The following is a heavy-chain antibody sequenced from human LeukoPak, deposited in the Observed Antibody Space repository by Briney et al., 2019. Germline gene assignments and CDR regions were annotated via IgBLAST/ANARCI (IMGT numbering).Heavy chain of an antibody. Sequence: GGSLRLSCAASGFTFSSYSMNWVRQAPGKGLEWVSYISSSSSTIYYADSVKGRFTISRDNAKNSLYLQMNSLRAEDTAVYYCARVISAAVPEWYFDYWGQGTLVTVSS. CDR2: ISSSSSTI. D-gene: IGHD6-13*01. CDR3: ARVISAAVPEWYFDY. CDR1: GFTFSSYS. J-gene: IGHJ4*02. V-gene: IGHV3-48*04.